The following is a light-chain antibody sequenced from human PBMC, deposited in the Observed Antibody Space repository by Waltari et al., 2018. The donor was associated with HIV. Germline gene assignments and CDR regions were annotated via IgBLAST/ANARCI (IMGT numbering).Light chain of an antibody. V-gene: IGLV2-8*01. CDR2: DVT. Sequence: QSALTQPPSASGSPGQSVAISCTGSSNDIGTYNFVPWYQHHPGQAPNLLIYDVTRRPPGIPDRFSGTKSGYTAALTVSDLQVEEEADYYCVSYTEKDTFLLFGGGTKLAV. J-gene: IGLJ2*01. CDR3: VSYTEKDTFLL. CDR1: SNDIGTYNF.